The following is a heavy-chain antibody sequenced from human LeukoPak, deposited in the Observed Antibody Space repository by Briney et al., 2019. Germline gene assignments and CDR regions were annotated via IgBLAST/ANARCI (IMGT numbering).Heavy chain of an antibody. CDR3: ATGLYSGSYSGFDY. V-gene: IGHV3-23*01. CDR2: IFPSGGEI. D-gene: IGHD1-26*01. CDR1: GFTFSTFA. Sequence: PGGSLRLSCAASGFTFSTFAMIWVRQPPGKGLEWVSSIFPSGGEIHYADSVRGRFTISRDNSKSTLSLQMNSLRAEDTAVYYCATGLYSGSYSGFDYWGQGTLVTVSS. J-gene: IGHJ4*02.